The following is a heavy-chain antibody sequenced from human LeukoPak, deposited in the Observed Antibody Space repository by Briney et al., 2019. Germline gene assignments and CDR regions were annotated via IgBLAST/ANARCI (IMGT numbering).Heavy chain of an antibody. V-gene: IGHV4-34*01. J-gene: IGHJ4*02. CDR3: ARQLYYYDSSGYYWFDY. CDR2: INHSGST. Sequence: PSETLSLTCAVYGGSFSGYYWSGIRQPPGKGLEWIGEINHSGSTNYNPSLKSRVTISVDTSKNQFSLKLSSVTAADTAVYYCARQLYYYDSSGYYWFDYWGQGTLVTVSS. CDR1: GGSFSGYY. D-gene: IGHD3-22*01.